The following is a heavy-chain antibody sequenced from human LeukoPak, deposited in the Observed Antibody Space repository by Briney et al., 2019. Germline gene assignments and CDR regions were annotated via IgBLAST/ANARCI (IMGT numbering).Heavy chain of an antibody. V-gene: IGHV1-69*13. J-gene: IGHJ3*02. CDR3: ARVYYDYVWGSSLDAFDI. CDR2: IIPIFSTA. D-gene: IGHD3-16*01. Sequence: SVKVSCKASGGTFSSYAISWVRQAPGQGLEWMGGIIPIFSTANYAQKFQGRVTITADESTSTAYMELSSLRSEDTAVYYCARVYYDYVWGSSLDAFDIWGQGTMVTVSS. CDR1: GGTFSSYA.